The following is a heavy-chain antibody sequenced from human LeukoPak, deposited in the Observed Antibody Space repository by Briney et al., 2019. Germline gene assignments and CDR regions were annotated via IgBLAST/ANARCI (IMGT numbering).Heavy chain of an antibody. Sequence: ASVTVSCKASGGTFSSYAISWVRQAPGQGLEWMGRIIPILGIANYAQKFQGRVTITADKSTSTAYMELSSLRSEDTAVYYCARARNRYCSGGSCLTSDYWGQGTLVTVSS. D-gene: IGHD2-15*01. CDR2: IIPILGIA. J-gene: IGHJ4*02. CDR1: GGTFSSYA. CDR3: ARARNRYCSGGSCLTSDY. V-gene: IGHV1-69*04.